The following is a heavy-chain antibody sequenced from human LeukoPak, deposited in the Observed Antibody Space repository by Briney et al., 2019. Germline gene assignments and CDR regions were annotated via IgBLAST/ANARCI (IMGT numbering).Heavy chain of an antibody. Sequence: SETLSLTCTVSGGSISSSSYYWGWVRQPPGKGLEWIGSIYYGGSTYYNPSLKSRVTISVDTSKNQFSLKVSSVTAADTAVYYCARDAGHQLSRRNYYAMDVWGQGTTVTVSS. V-gene: IGHV4-39*07. J-gene: IGHJ6*02. CDR2: IYYGGST. CDR3: ARDAGHQLSRRNYYAMDV. D-gene: IGHD2-2*01. CDR1: GGSISSSSYY.